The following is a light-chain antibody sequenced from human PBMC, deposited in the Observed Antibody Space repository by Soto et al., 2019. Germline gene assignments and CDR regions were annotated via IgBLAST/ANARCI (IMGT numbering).Light chain of an antibody. J-gene: IGKJ1*01. V-gene: IGKV4-1*01. Sequence: DIVLTQSPDSLAVSLGERATINCKSSHNILYSSDNKNYLSSYQQRPGQPPKLLFYWASTRASGLPDRFSGSASRTHSTPPYTSLQAEEVAVYYCQQYYSAPPSFGRGT. CDR3: QQYYSAPPS. CDR1: HNILYSSDNKNY. CDR2: WAS.